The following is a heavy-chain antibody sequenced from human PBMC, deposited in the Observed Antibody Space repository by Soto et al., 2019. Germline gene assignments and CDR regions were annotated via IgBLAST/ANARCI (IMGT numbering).Heavy chain of an antibody. D-gene: IGHD4-17*01. Sequence: QVQLVQSGAEVKKPGSSVKVSCKASGGTFSSYAISWVRQAPGQGLEWMGGIIPIFGTANYAQKFQGRATITADEHTSTAYMELSSLRSEDTAVYYCARGPRDGYYLAEYFQHWGQGTLVTVSS. CDR3: ARGPRDGYYLAEYFQH. CDR1: GGTFSSYA. J-gene: IGHJ1*01. V-gene: IGHV1-69*12. CDR2: IIPIFGTA.